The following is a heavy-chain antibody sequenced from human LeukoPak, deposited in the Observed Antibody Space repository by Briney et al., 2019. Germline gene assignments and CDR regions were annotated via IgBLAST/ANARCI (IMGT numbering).Heavy chain of an antibody. V-gene: IGHV3-20*04. J-gene: IGHJ4*02. D-gene: IGHD3-16*01. Sequence: VRPGGSLRLSCAASGFTFDDYGMSWVRQVPGKGLEWVSGISWNGGSKGYAASVKGRFTTSRDNAKNSLYLQMNSLRAEDTAVYYCAKDLLGFEVPRGYWGQGTLVTVSS. CDR3: AKDLLGFEVPRGY. CDR2: ISWNGGSK. CDR1: GFTFDDYG.